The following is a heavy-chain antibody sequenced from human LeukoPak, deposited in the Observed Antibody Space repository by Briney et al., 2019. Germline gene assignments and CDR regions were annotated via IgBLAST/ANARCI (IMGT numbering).Heavy chain of an antibody. J-gene: IGHJ4*02. D-gene: IGHD1-1*01. V-gene: IGHV3-23*01. Sequence: GGFLRLSCAASRFTFSSYAMSWVRQAPGKGLEWVSAISGSGGSTNYADSVKGRFTISRDNSKNTVYLQMNSLRAEDTAIYYCAKDYSNGDYVDYWGQGTLVTVSS. CDR3: AKDYSNGDYVDY. CDR1: RFTFSSYA. CDR2: ISGSGGST.